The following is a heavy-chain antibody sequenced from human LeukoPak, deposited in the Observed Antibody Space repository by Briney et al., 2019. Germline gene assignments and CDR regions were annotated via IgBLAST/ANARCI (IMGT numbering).Heavy chain of an antibody. Sequence: TSETLSLTCTVSGGSISSSSYYWGWIRQPPGKGLEWIGSIYYSGSTYYNPSLKSRVTITVDTSKNQFSLKLSSVTAADTAVYYCARNFDYYGDIWGQGTMVTVSS. V-gene: IGHV4-39*01. CDR1: GGSISSSSYY. CDR3: ARNFDYYGDI. D-gene: IGHD3-10*01. J-gene: IGHJ3*02. CDR2: IYYSGST.